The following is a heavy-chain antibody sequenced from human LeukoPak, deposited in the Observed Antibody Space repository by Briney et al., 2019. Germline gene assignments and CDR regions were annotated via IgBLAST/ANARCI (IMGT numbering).Heavy chain of an antibody. J-gene: IGHJ6*03. V-gene: IGHV4-39*01. CDR2: IYYSGNT. CDR3: ARAAIKTTVTHYYYYYMDV. Sequence: SSETLSLTCTVSGVSISSSNSYWGWIRQPPGKGLEWIGSIYYSGNTYYNASLKSQVSISIDTSKNQFSLKLTSVTAADTAVYYCARAAIKTTVTHYYYYYMDVWGKGTTVTVSS. D-gene: IGHD4-17*01. CDR1: GVSISSSNSY.